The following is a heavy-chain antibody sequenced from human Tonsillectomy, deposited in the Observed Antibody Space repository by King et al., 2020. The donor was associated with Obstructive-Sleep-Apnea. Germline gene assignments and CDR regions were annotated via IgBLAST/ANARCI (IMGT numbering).Heavy chain of an antibody. V-gene: IGHV4-4*07. Sequence: QLQESGPGLVKPSETLSLTCSVSGGAISSFYWSWIRQAAGKGLEWIGRIYTSGSTNYNPSLKSRVTLSVETSNNQISLKLSSVTAADTAVYYCAREESAYYGAGPMDVWGQGTTVTVSS. CDR2: IYTSGST. CDR3: AREESAYYGAGPMDV. D-gene: IGHD3-10*01. J-gene: IGHJ6*02. CDR1: GGAISSFY.